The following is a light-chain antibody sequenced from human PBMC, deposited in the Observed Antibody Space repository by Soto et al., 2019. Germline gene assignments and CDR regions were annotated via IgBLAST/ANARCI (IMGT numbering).Light chain of an antibody. CDR3: AAWDDTLSGPV. V-gene: IGLV1-47*02. CDR2: TNN. Sequence: QSVLTQPPSASGTPGQRVTISCSGSSSNIGVNSVYWYQLLPGTAPKLLIYTNNQRPSGVPDRFSGSRSGTSASLAISGLRSEDEADYYCAAWDDTLSGPVFGGGTKVTVL. CDR1: SSNIGVNS. J-gene: IGLJ2*01.